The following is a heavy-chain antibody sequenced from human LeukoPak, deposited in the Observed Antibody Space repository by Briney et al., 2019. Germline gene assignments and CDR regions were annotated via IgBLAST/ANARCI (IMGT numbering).Heavy chain of an antibody. CDR2: IRYDSSDK. CDR1: GCNFSHYG. CDR3: AKYPGGLFWHLDY. Sequence: PGGSLRLSCAASGCNFSHYGMHWVRQAPGKGLELVAVIRYDSSDKNFADSVKGRFTISRDNSRNTLYLQFTSLRPEDTAVYCCAKYPGGLFWHLDYWGQGTLVTASS. V-gene: IGHV3-30*02. D-gene: IGHD3-10*01. J-gene: IGHJ4*02.